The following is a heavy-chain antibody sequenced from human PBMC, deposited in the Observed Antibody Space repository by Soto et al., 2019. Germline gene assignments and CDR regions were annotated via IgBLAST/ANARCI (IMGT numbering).Heavy chain of an antibody. CDR2: IYSGGSA. CDR1: GFTVSSNY. D-gene: IGHD6-13*01. J-gene: IGHJ4*02. Sequence: GSLRLSCAASGFTVSSNYMSWVRQAPGKGLEWVSVIYSGGSAYYADSVKGRFTISRDNSKNTLYLQMNSLRAEDTAVYYCARDRAGSFDYWGQGTLVTVSS. V-gene: IGHV3-53*01. CDR3: ARDRAGSFDY.